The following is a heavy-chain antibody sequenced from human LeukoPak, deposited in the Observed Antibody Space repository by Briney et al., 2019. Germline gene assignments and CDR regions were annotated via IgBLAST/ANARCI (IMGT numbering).Heavy chain of an antibody. D-gene: IGHD3-10*01. J-gene: IGHJ6*03. Sequence: SETLSLTCTVSGGSISSYYRSWIRQPPGKGLEWIGYIYYSGSTNYNPSLKSRVTIPLDTSKNQFSLKLSSVTAADTAVYYCARERLLWFGELNIYYYYYMDVWGKGTTVTISS. V-gene: IGHV4-59*01. CDR3: ARERLLWFGELNIYYYYYMDV. CDR2: IYYSGST. CDR1: GGSISSYY.